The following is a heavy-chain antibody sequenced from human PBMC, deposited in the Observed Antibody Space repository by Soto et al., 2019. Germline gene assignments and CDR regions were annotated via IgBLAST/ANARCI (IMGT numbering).Heavy chain of an antibody. D-gene: IGHD2-21*01. J-gene: IGHJ6*02. CDR3: ARGSRKGSYSYYGMDV. V-gene: IGHV3-48*02. CDR1: GFTFSDYT. Sequence: GGSLRLSCAVSGFTFSDYTMNWVRQTPGKGLEWLSYINSSGTTIYYADSVKGRFTVSRDKAIRSLNLQMNSLRDEDTAIYYCARGSRKGSYSYYGMDVWGHGTTVTVSS. CDR2: INSSGTTI.